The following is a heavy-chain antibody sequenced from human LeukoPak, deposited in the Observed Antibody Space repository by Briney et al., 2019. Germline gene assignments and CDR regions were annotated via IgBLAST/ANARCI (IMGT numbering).Heavy chain of an antibody. J-gene: IGHJ5*02. CDR1: GYSFTNYW. CDR2: IYPGDSRV. Sequence: GESLKISCKGVGYSFTNYWIGWVRQMPGKGMERMGVIYPGDSRVRYNPSFQGQVTISVDKSVSTAYLQWISLKASDTAMYYCVRQRGSSGTINHFDPWGQGTLVTVSS. V-gene: IGHV5-51*01. CDR3: VRQRGSSGTINHFDP. D-gene: IGHD3-10*01.